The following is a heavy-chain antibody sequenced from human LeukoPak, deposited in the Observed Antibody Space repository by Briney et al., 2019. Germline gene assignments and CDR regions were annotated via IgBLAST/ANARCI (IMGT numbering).Heavy chain of an antibody. Sequence: GGSLRLSCAASGFTFTTYWMSWVRQAPGKVLEWVANINQDGSEKYYVDSVKGRFTISRDNAKNSLYLQMNSLRAEDTAVYFCVREIGSNTLWGQGTLVPVSS. CDR3: VREIGSNTL. V-gene: IGHV3-7*01. D-gene: IGHD4-23*01. CDR1: GFTFTTYW. CDR2: INQDGSEK. J-gene: IGHJ4*02.